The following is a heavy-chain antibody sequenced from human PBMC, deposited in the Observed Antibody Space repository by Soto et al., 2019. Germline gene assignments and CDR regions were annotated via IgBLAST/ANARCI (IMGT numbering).Heavy chain of an antibody. CDR3: ARGETDYYYYMDV. V-gene: IGHV3-23*01. Sequence: PGGSLRLSCTASGFRFSNYAMSWVRQAPGKGLEWVSGISGRGTSPYYADSVKGRFTISRDNSKNTLYLQMNSLRVEDTAVYYCARGETDYYYYMDVWGKGTTVTVSS. J-gene: IGHJ6*03. CDR1: GFRFSNYA. CDR2: ISGRGTSP.